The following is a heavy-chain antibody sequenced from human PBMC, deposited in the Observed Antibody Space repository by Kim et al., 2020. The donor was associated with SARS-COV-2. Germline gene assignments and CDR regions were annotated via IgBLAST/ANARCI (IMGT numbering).Heavy chain of an antibody. J-gene: IGHJ3*01. CDR2: VKPGDSET. Sequence: GESLKISCRGSRYTFANYWIGWVRQMPGKGLEWMGIVKPGDSETRYSPSFQGQVIISVDMSISTAYLEWSSLQASDTAMYFCAKSGPFVAPAGFDVWGQG. V-gene: IGHV5-51*01. CDR1: RYTFANYW. D-gene: IGHD2-21*01. CDR3: AKSGPFVAPAGFDV.